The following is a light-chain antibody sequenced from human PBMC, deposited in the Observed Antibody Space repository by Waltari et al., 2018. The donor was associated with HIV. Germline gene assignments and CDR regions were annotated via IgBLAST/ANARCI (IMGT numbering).Light chain of an antibody. CDR3: DSRDSSGNNLV. V-gene: IGLV3-19*01. Sequence: SSELTRDPAVSVALGQTVRITCQGDSLRKYYASWYQQKPGQAPILVIYGKNNRPSGIPDRFSGSSSGNTASLTITGAQAEDEADYYCDSRDSSGNNLVFGGGTKLTVL. J-gene: IGLJ2*01. CDR1: SLRKYY. CDR2: GKN.